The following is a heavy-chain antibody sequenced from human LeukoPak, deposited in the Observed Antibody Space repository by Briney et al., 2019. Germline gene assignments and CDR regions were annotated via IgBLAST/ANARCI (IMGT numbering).Heavy chain of an antibody. Sequence: GASVKVSCKASGYTFTGYYMHWVRQAPGQGLEWMGWINPNSGGTNYAQKFQGRVTMTRDTSISTAYMELSRLRSDDTAVYYCARGEGLLWFREVLGGYWGQGTLVTVSS. CDR3: ARGEGLLWFREVLGGY. V-gene: IGHV1-2*02. J-gene: IGHJ4*02. D-gene: IGHD3-10*01. CDR1: GYTFTGYY. CDR2: INPNSGGT.